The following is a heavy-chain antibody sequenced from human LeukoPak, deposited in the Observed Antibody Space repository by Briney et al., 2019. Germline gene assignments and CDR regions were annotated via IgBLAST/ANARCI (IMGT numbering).Heavy chain of an antibody. J-gene: IGHJ6*03. CDR2: ISENGEST. V-gene: IGHV3-23*01. CDR3: ARGCRWLQLRNGYYYYMDV. CDR1: GFTFNTYA. D-gene: IGHD5-24*01. Sequence: GGSLRLSCAASGFTFNTYAMSWVRQAPGKGLEWVSSISENGESTYYADSVKGRFTISRDNSRNTLYLQMNSLRAEDTAVYYCARGCRWLQLRNGYYYYMDVWGKGTTVTVSS.